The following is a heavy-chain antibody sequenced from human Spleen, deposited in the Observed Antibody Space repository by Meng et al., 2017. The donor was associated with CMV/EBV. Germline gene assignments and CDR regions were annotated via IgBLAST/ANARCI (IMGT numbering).Heavy chain of an antibody. V-gene: IGHV3-48*04. CDR3: VRPPDRALDI. Sequence: GGSLRLSCAASGFTFSSYSMNWVRQAPGKGLEWVSYISSSSSTIYYADSVKGRFTISRDNAKNSLYLQMNSLRGEDTAVYYCVRPPDRALDIWGQGTTVTVSS. CDR1: GFTFSSYS. CDR2: ISSSSSTI. D-gene: IGHD3-22*01. J-gene: IGHJ3*02.